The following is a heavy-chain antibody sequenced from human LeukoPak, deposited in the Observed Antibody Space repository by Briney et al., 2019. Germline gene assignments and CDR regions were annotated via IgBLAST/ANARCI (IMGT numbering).Heavy chain of an antibody. CDR1: GGSISSYY. Sequence: SETLSLTCTVSGGSISSYYWSWVRQPPGKGLEWIGYFYYSVSTNYNPSLKSRVTISVDTSKNQFSLKLSSVTAADTAVYYCARYATIFGVVIGFDPWGQGTLVTVSS. J-gene: IGHJ5*02. D-gene: IGHD3-3*01. CDR3: ARYATIFGVVIGFDP. CDR2: FYYSVST. V-gene: IGHV4-59*12.